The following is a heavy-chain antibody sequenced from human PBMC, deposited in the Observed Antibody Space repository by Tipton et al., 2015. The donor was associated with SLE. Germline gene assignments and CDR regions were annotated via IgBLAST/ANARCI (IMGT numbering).Heavy chain of an antibody. Sequence: TLSLTCTVSGGSISSSSYYWGWIRQPPGKGLEWIGSIYYSGSTYHNPSLKSRVTISVDTSKNQFSLKLSSVTAADTAVYYCARLTYYYDSSGPFDIWGQGTMVTVSS. CDR2: IYYSGST. J-gene: IGHJ3*02. CDR1: GGSISSSSYY. D-gene: IGHD3-22*01. CDR3: ARLTYYYDSSGPFDI. V-gene: IGHV4-39*07.